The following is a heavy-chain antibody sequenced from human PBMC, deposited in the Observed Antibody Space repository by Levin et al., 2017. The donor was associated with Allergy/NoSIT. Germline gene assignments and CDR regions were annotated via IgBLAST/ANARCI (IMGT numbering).Heavy chain of an antibody. CDR1: GFTFSSYI. J-gene: IGHJ6*02. Sequence: GGSLRLSCAASGFTFSSYIMNWVRQAPGKGLEWVSYISESSTTIYYADSVKGRFTISRDNAKNSLYLQMNSLRAEDTAVYYCAGASPNWNDRHYYYYGMDVWGQGTTVTVSS. CDR2: ISESSTTI. V-gene: IGHV3-48*04. D-gene: IGHD1-1*01. CDR3: AGASPNWNDRHYYYYGMDV.